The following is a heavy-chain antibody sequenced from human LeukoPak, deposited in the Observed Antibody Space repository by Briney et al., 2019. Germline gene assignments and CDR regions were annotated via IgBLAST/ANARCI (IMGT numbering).Heavy chain of an antibody. D-gene: IGHD3-22*01. CDR1: GYSISSGYY. Sequence: SETLSLTCSVSGYSISSGYYWGWIRQPPGKGLEWIGSIYHSGSTYYNPSLKSRVTISVDTSKNQFSLKLSSVTAADTAVYYCASSVGSSGYTDYFDYWGQGTLVTVSS. CDR2: IYHSGST. CDR3: ASSVGSSGYTDYFDY. V-gene: IGHV4-38-2*02. J-gene: IGHJ4*02.